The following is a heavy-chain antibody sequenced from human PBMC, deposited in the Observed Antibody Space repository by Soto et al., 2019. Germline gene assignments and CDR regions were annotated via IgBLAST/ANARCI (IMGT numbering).Heavy chain of an antibody. J-gene: IGHJ1*01. Sequence: QVQLVQSGAEVKKPGASVKVSCKASGYIFTSYGISWVRQAPGQGLEWVGRVSTYNGNTKYAQKLQGRVTMTTDTSASIAYMDLRSLRSDDTAVYYCARDNGQGLVSDWGQGTLVTVSS. CDR1: GYIFTSYG. D-gene: IGHD6-19*01. CDR3: ARDNGQGLVSD. CDR2: VSTYNGNT. V-gene: IGHV1-18*01.